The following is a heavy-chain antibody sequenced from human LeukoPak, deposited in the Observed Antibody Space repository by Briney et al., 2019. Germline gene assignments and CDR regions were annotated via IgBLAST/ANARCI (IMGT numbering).Heavy chain of an antibody. J-gene: IGHJ4*02. CDR3: ARSRAGFTVIYFDY. D-gene: IGHD4-17*01. V-gene: IGHV4-31*03. CDR2: IHYSGST. CDR1: GGSISSGDYY. Sequence: PQTLSLTCTVSGGSISSGDYYWSWIRQHPGKGLEWTGYIHYSGSTHYNPSLKSRVIISVDTSKNQFSLKLRSVAAADTAVYYCARSRAGFTVIYFDYWGQGTLVTVSS.